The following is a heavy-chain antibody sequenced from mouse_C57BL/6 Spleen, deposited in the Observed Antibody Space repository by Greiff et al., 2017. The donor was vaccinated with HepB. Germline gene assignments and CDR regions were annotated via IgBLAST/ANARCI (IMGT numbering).Heavy chain of an antibody. J-gene: IGHJ4*01. D-gene: IGHD2-5*01. CDR2: IHPNSGST. Sequence: QVQLQQPGAELVKPGASVKLSCKASGYTFTSYWMHWVKQRPGQGLEWIGMIHPNSGSTNYNEKFKSKATLTVDKSSSTAYMQLSSLTSEDSAVYYCARWLSYYSNYGDYAMDYWGQGTSVTVSS. V-gene: IGHV1-64*01. CDR3: ARWLSYYSNYGDYAMDY. CDR1: GYTFTSYW.